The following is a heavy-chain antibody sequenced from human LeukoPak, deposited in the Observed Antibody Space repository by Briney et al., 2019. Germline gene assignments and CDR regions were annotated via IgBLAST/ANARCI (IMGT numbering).Heavy chain of an antibody. J-gene: IGHJ6*02. D-gene: IGHD3-22*01. CDR2: INPYNGNT. Sequence: GASVKVSCKASGDTFTSFGFSWVRQAPGQGLEWMGWINPYNGNTNYAQKLQGRVTMTTDTSTSTAYMELRSLRSDDTAVYYCARPGHGYYYDNSGYHPLDVWGQGTTVTVS. V-gene: IGHV1-18*01. CDR1: GDTFTSFG. CDR3: ARPGHGYYYDNSGYHPLDV.